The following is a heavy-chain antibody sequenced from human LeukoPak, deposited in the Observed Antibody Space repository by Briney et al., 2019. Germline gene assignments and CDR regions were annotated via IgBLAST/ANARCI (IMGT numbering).Heavy chain of an antibody. D-gene: IGHD3-10*01. V-gene: IGHV3-30*18. J-gene: IGHJ5*02. CDR1: GFTFSSYG. CDR3: AKEDRFGEAGRHNWFDP. CDR2: ISYDGSNK. Sequence: GGSLRLSCAASGFTFSSYGMHWVRQAPGKGLEWVAVISYDGSNKYYADSVKGRFTISRDNSKNTLYLQMNSLRAEDTAVYYCAKEDRFGEAGRHNWFDPWGQGTLVTVSS.